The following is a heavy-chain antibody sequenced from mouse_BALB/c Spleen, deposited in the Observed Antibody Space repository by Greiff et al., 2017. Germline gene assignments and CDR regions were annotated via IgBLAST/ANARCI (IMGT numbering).Heavy chain of an antibody. Sequence: EVKVVESGGGLVQPGGSRKLSCAASGFTFSSFGMHWVRQAPEKGLEWVAYISSGSSTIYYADTVKGRFTISRDNPKNTLFLQMTSLRSEDTAMYYCARLAYYGSSYDYWGQGTTLTVSS. CDR2: ISSGSSTI. CDR3: ARLAYYGSSYDY. J-gene: IGHJ2*01. D-gene: IGHD1-1*01. V-gene: IGHV5-17*02. CDR1: GFTFSSFG.